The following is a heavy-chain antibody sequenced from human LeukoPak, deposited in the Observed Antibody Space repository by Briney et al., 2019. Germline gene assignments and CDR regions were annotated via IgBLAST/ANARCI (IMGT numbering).Heavy chain of an antibody. CDR2: ICTSGST. CDR1: SGSISSGSYY. Sequence: SSQTLSLTCTVSSGSISSGSYYWSWIRQPAGKELEWIGRICTSGSTDYNPSLRSRVTISLDASKNHFSLQLSSVTAADTAVYYCARGVSQVRGMWFDPWGQGTLVTVSS. V-gene: IGHV4-61*02. CDR3: ARGVSQVRGMWFDP. J-gene: IGHJ5*02. D-gene: IGHD3-10*01.